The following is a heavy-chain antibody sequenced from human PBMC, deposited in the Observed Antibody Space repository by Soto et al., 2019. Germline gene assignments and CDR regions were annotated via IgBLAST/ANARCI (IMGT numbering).Heavy chain of an antibody. CDR1: GYTFTSYG. J-gene: IGHJ4*02. D-gene: IGHD3-16*02. V-gene: IGHV1-18*01. CDR3: ARDTPKEYYDYIWGSYRPTYFDY. Sequence: GASVKVSCKASGYTFTSYGISWVRQAPGQGLEWMGWISAYNGNTNYAQKLQGRVTMTTDTSTSTAYMELRSLRSDDTAVYYCARDTPKEYYDYIWGSYRPTYFDYWGQGTLVTVSS. CDR2: ISAYNGNT.